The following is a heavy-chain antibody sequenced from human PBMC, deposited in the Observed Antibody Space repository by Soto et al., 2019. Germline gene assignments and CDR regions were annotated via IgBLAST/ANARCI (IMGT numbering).Heavy chain of an antibody. CDR2: TYYRSKWYN. CDR1: RDSVSSNNAA. V-gene: IGHV6-1*01. CDR3: ARDPKQWLVLPYFDY. Sequence: QIQLQQSGPGLVKPSQTLSLTCAISRDSVSSNNAAWNWIRQSPSRGLEWLGRTYYRSKWYNDYAVSVKSRITINPDTSKNQVSLHLNSVTPEDTAVYYCARDPKQWLVLPYFDYWGQGTLVTVSS. J-gene: IGHJ4*02. D-gene: IGHD6-19*01.